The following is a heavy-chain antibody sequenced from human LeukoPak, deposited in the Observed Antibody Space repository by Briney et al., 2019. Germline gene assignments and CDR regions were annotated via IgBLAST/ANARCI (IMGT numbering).Heavy chain of an antibody. CDR3: ATHPRLERHPLLDY. Sequence: PGGSLRLSCAASGFTFSSYGMHWVRQAPGKGLEWVAVISYDGSNKYYADSVKGRFTISRDNSKNTLYLQMNSLRAEDTALYYCATHPRLERHPLLDYWGQGTLVTVSS. CDR1: GFTFSSYG. CDR2: ISYDGSNK. J-gene: IGHJ4*02. V-gene: IGHV3-30*03. D-gene: IGHD1-1*01.